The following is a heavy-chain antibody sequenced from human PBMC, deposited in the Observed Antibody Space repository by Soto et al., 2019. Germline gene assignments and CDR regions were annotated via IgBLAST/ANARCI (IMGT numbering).Heavy chain of an antibody. J-gene: IGHJ4*02. V-gene: IGHV3-30-3*01. CDR1: GFTFSSYA. Sequence: LRLSCAASGFTFSSYAMHWVRQAPGKGLEWAAVISYDGSNKYYADSVKGRFTISRDNSKNTLYLQMNSLRAEDTAVYYCARAYCSSTSCSDFDYWGQGTLVTVSS. CDR2: ISYDGSNK. CDR3: ARAYCSSTSCSDFDY. D-gene: IGHD2-2*01.